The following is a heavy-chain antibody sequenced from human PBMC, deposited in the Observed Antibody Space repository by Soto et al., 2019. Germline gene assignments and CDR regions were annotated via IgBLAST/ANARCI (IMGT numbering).Heavy chain of an antibody. J-gene: IGHJ4*02. CDR3: AREGGIVGATTVDY. CDR1: GGSISSGDYY. V-gene: IGHV4-30-4*01. D-gene: IGHD1-26*01. CDR2: IYYSGST. Sequence: SETLSLTCTVSGGSISSGDYYWSWIRQPPGKGLEWIGYIYYSGSTYYNPSLKSRVTISVDTSKNQFSLKLSSVTAADTAVYYCAREGGIVGATTVDYWGQGTLVTVS.